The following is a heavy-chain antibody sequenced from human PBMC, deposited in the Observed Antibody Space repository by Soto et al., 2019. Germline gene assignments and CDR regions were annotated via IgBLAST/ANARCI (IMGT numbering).Heavy chain of an antibody. CDR3: AKVTGYYMDH. J-gene: IGHJ4*02. Sequence: EVQVVESGGGLVKPGGSLRLSCAASGFTFSSHSMNWVRQAPGKGLEWVSTISSSSTYIYYADSVKGRFTISRDNAKNSLYRQMNSLRAEDTAVYYCAKVTGYYMDHWGQGTLVTVSS. D-gene: IGHD3-9*01. CDR2: ISSSSTYI. CDR1: GFTFSSHS. V-gene: IGHV3-21*04.